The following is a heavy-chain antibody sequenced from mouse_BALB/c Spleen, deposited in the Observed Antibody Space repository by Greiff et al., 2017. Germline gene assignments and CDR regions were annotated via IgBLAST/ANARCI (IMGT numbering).Heavy chain of an antibody. Sequence: VQLQQPGAELVKPGASVKLSCKASGYTFTSYYMYWVKQRPGQGLEWIGGINPSNGGTNLNEKFKSKATLTVDKSSSTAYMQLSSLTSEDSAVYYFTKGGGGRGDYWGQGTTLTVSS. D-gene: IGHD3-3*01. J-gene: IGHJ2*01. CDR1: GYTFTSYY. CDR2: INPSNGGT. V-gene: IGHV1S81*02. CDR3: TKGGGGRGDY.